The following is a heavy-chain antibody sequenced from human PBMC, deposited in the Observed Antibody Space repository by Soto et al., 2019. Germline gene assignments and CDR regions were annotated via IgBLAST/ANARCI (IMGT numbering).Heavy chain of an antibody. CDR2: IYYSGST. Sequence: SETLSLTCTVSGGSISSYYWSWIRQPPGKGLEWIGYIYYSGSTNYNPSLKSRVTISVDTSKNQFSLKLSSVTAADTAVYYCASGHAYYDILTGYYDYWGQGTLVTVSS. CDR1: GGSISSYY. CDR3: ASGHAYYDILTGYYDY. V-gene: IGHV4-59*01. D-gene: IGHD3-9*01. J-gene: IGHJ4*02.